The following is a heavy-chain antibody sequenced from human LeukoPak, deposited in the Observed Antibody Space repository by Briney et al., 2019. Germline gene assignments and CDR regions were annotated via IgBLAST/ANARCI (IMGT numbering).Heavy chain of an antibody. V-gene: IGHV3-48*01. CDR1: GFTLSPYS. CDR2: ISSNNSTK. CDR3: ARDGLMDV. J-gene: IGHJ6*03. Sequence: GGSPSLSCVPSGFTLSPYSMQWVRQAPGRGGECVSYISSNNSTKYYADSVKGRFTSSRDNAKNSLHVQMISLGAEDTAIYYCARDGLMDVWGKGTTVTVSS.